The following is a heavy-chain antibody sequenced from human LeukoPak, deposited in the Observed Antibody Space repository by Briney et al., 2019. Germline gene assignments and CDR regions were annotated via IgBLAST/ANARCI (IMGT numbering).Heavy chain of an antibody. CDR1: GGSVSSGTYY. CDR2: IYYSGST. V-gene: IGHV4-61*01. D-gene: IGHD4-11*01. CDR3: ARDRVRGNSNPFFDY. J-gene: IGHJ4*02. Sequence: PSETLSLTCTVSGGSVSSGTYYWSWIRQPPGKGLEWIGYIYYSGSTNYNPSLKSRVTISVDTSKNQFSLKLSSVTAADTAVYYCARDRVRGNSNPFFDYWGQGTLITVSS.